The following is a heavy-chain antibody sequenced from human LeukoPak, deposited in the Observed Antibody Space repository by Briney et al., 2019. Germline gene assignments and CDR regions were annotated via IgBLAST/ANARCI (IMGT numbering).Heavy chain of an antibody. CDR2: ISVYNGNT. Sequence: ASVKVSCKASGYTFTSCGISWVRQAPGQGLEWMGWISVYNGNTNYAQKLQGRVTMTTDTSTSTAYMELRSLRSDDTAVYYCARTELWSGYTRSIVPFDPWGQGTLVTVSS. J-gene: IGHJ5*02. CDR1: GYTFTSCG. D-gene: IGHD3-3*01. CDR3: ARTELWSGYTRSIVPFDP. V-gene: IGHV1-18*01.